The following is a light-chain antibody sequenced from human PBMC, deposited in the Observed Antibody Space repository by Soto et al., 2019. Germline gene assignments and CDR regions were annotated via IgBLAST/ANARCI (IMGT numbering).Light chain of an antibody. V-gene: IGLV2-14*01. CDR1: MRDVGAYNL. J-gene: IGLJ6*01. CDR2: EVR. CDR3: TSYTPTGALV. Sequence: QSALTQPASVSGSAGQSITISCSGTMRDVGAYNLVSWYQHRPGKAPRLMIYEVRNRLSGVSNRFSGSKSGNTASLTISGLQSEDEADYYCTSYTPTGALVFGSGTQLTVL.